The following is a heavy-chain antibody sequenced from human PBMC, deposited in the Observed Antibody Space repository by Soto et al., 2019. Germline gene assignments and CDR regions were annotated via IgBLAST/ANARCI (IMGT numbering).Heavy chain of an antibody. V-gene: IGHV4-4*07. CDR1: GASITSHG. Sequence: SETLSLTCTVSGASITSHGWSWIRQPVGKGLEWIGRMSTSGITNYNPSLKSRVTMSVDTSKNQFSLNLSSVTAADTAVYYCATLRGALDPWGQGILVTVSS. D-gene: IGHD3-16*01. CDR2: MSTSGIT. J-gene: IGHJ5*02. CDR3: ATLRGALDP.